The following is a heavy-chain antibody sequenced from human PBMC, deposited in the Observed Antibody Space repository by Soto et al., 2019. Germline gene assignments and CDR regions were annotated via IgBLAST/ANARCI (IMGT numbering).Heavy chain of an antibody. CDR2: INHSGST. V-gene: IGHV4-34*01. CDR3: ARAGGYCSSTSCRSYYYGMDV. D-gene: IGHD2-2*01. CDR1: GGSFSGYY. J-gene: IGHJ6*02. Sequence: SETLSLTCAVYGGSFSGYYWSWIRQPPGKGLEWIGEINHSGSTNYNPSLKSRGTISVDTSKNQFSLKLSSVTAADTAVYYCARAGGYCSSTSCRSYYYGMDVWGQGTTVTVSS.